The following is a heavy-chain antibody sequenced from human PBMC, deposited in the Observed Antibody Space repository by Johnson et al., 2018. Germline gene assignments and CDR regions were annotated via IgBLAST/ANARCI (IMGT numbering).Heavy chain of an antibody. CDR2: IRSKANSYAT. J-gene: IGHJ3*02. CDR3: TSHRYYYDDINYYPWAFDI. Sequence: VQLQESGGGLVQPGGSLKLSCAASGFIFRGSAMHWVRQASGKGLEWVGRIRSKANSYATAYADSEKGRFTISRDDSKNTAYLQMNSLKTEDTAVYYCTSHRYYYDDINYYPWAFDIWGQGTMVTVSS. D-gene: IGHD3-22*01. CDR1: GFIFRGSA. V-gene: IGHV3-73*02.